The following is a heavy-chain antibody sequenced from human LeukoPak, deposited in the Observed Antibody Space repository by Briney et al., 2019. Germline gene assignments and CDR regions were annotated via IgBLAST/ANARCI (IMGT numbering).Heavy chain of an antibody. V-gene: IGHV4-59*01. Sequence: SETLSLTCTVSGCSISSYYWSWIRQPPGKGLEWIGYIYYSGSTNYNPSLKSRVTISVDTTKNQFSLKLSSVTAADTAVYYCARAGGINFFDYWGQGTLVTVSS. CDR2: IYYSGST. CDR1: GCSISSYY. D-gene: IGHD2-21*01. CDR3: ARAGGINFFDY. J-gene: IGHJ4*02.